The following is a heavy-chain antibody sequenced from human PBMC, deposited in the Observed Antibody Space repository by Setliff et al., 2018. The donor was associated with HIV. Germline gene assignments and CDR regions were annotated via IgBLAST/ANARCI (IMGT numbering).Heavy chain of an antibody. CDR3: ARGVATDYYYYYMDV. V-gene: IGHV1-2*02. CDR1: GGTFSTHS. Sequence: ASVKVSCKASGGTFSTHSISWVRQAPGQGLEWMGGINPNSGGTNYAQKFQGRVTMTRDTSISTVYMELSRLRSDDTAVYYCARGVATDYYYYYMDVWGKGTTVTVSS. J-gene: IGHJ6*03. CDR2: INPNSGGT. D-gene: IGHD2-21*02.